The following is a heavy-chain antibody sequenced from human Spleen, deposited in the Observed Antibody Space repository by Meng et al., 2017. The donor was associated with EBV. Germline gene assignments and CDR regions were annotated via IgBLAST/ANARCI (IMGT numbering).Heavy chain of an antibody. D-gene: IGHD4-17*01. CDR3: ARGAYGDSYNWFGP. CDR1: GFTFTSYS. CDR2: IDSSHTYI. J-gene: IGHJ5*02. Sequence: ELQLVEAGGGLVKPGGSLRLSCAASGFTFTSYSMNWVRQAPGRGLEWVSSIDSSHTYIYYRDSVKGRFTISRDNAKNSLYLQMNSLRADDTGVYYCARGAYGDSYNWFGPWGQGTLVTVSS. V-gene: IGHV3-21*01.